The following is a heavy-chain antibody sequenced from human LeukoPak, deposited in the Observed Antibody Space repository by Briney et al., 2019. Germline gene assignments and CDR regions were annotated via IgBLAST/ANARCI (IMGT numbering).Heavy chain of an antibody. CDR3: ARDHDYGGKDY. CDR2: INSDGSST. D-gene: IGHD4-23*01. Sequence: GGSLRLSCAASGFTSSSYWMHWVRQAPGKGLVWVSRINSDGSSTSYADSVKGRFTISRDNAKNTLYLQMNSLRAEDAAVYYCARDHDYGGKDYWGQGTLVTVSS. CDR1: GFTSSSYW. J-gene: IGHJ4*02. V-gene: IGHV3-74*01.